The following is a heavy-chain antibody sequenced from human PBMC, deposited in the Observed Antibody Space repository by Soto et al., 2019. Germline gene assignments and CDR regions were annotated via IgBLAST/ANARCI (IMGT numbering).Heavy chain of an antibody. Sequence: GGSLRLSCVASGFTFSSYWMSWVRRAPGKGLEWVANIKGDGSEKKYVDSVKGRSTISRDNANNLVYLQMNSLRAEDTALYYCGRDEVRNGVGVWGQGTTVTVSS. CDR1: GFTFSSYW. J-gene: IGHJ6*02. V-gene: IGHV3-7*01. CDR2: IKGDGSEK. CDR3: GRDEVRNGVGV.